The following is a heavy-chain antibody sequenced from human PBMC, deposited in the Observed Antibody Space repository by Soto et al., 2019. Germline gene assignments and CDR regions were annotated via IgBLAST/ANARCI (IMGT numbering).Heavy chain of an antibody. D-gene: IGHD3-10*02. V-gene: IGHV4-59*01. CDR1: GGSISGYY. Sequence: QVELQESGPGLVKPSETLSLTCTDSGGSISGYYWSWIRQPPGKGLEWIGYIYYSGSTNYNPSLKSRVTISVDTSKNQLSLKVSSVTAADTAVYFCARVGVTTISVFGGDFDLWGRGTLVTVSS. CDR3: ARVGVTTISVFGGDFDL. CDR2: IYYSGST. J-gene: IGHJ2*01.